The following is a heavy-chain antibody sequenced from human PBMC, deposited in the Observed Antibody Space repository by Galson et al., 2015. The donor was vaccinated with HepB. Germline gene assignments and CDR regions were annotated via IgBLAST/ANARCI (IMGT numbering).Heavy chain of an antibody. CDR1: GGSISRGSYY. CDR2: TYTSGSI. J-gene: IGHJ6*03. Sequence: TLSLTCTVSGGSISRGSYYWTWIRQPAGKGLEWIGRTYTSGSINYNPSLKSRVTMSVDTSNNQFSLRLSSVTAADTAVYYCARVTIFGVINSYYHYMDVWGKGTTVTVSS. D-gene: IGHD3-3*01. CDR3: ARVTIFGVINSYYHYMDV. V-gene: IGHV4-61*02.